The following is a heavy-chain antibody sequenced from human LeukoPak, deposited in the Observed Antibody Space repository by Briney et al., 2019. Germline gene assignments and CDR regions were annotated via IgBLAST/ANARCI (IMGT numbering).Heavy chain of an antibody. CDR2: INHSGST. CDR1: GGSFSGYY. V-gene: IGHV4-34*01. D-gene: IGHD6-25*01. Sequence: PSETLSLTCAVYGGSFSGYYWSWIRQPPGKGLEWIGEINHSGSTNYNPSLKSRVTISVDTSKNQFSLKLSSVTAADTAVYYCARVIGYYYYYYYMDVWGKGTTVTVSS. J-gene: IGHJ6*03. CDR3: ARVIGYYYYYYYMDV.